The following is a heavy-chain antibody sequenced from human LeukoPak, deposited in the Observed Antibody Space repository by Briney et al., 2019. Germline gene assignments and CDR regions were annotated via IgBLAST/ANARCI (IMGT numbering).Heavy chain of an antibody. J-gene: IGHJ4*02. CDR1: GGSISSGGYS. D-gene: IGHD1-26*01. V-gene: IGHV4-30-2*01. Sequence: SETLSLTCAVSGGSISSGGYSWSWIRQPPGKGLEWIGYIYHSGSTYYNPSLKSRVTISVDRSKNQFSLKLSSVTAADTAVYYCARGRVGANFVLDYWGQGTLVTVSS. CDR3: ARGRVGANFVLDY. CDR2: IYHSGST.